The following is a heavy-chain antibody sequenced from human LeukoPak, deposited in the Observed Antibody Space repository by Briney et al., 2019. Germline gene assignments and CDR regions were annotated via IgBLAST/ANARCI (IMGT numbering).Heavy chain of an antibody. D-gene: IGHD6-13*01. CDR1: GASISSNSYY. CDR3: SRQGDLAEPGTIYFLH. J-gene: IGHJ1*01. CDR2: IYYRGTT. V-gene: IGHV4-39*01. Sequence: SETLSLTCTVSGASISSNSYYWGWIRQPPGKGLEWIGSIYYRGTTYYNPTLKSRVTISIDTSKNQFSLKLNSVTAPDTAVYYCSRQGDLAEPGTIYFLHWGQGTLVTVSS.